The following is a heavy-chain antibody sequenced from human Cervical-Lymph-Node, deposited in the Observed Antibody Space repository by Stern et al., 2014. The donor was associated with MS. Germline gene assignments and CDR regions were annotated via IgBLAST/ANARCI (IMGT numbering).Heavy chain of an antibody. CDR3: ATHVPVPRGWF. D-gene: IGHD3-10*01. CDR1: GYTFSSYG. J-gene: IGHJ4*02. CDR2: INAGNGET. V-gene: IGHV1-3*01. Sequence: VQLLESGAEVKKPGASVKVSCKASGYTFSSYGMHWVRQAPGQRPEWMGWINAGNGETKYSQKFQGRVTISRDISATTAYMELSTLRSEDKAVYYCATHVPVPRGWFWGQGTLVTVSS.